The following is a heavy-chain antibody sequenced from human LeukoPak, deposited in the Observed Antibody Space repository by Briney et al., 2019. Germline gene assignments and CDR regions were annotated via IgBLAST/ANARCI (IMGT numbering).Heavy chain of an antibody. V-gene: IGHV3-15*01. Sequence: GGSLRLSCAASGFTFSNAWMSWVRQAPGKGLEWVGRIKSKTDGGTTDYAAHVKGRFIISRDDSKNTLYLQMNSLKTEDTAVYYCTTASYYYDSSGYLIDYWGQGTLVTVSS. CDR3: TTASYYYDSSGYLIDY. CDR2: IKSKTDGGTT. D-gene: IGHD3-22*01. J-gene: IGHJ4*02. CDR1: GFTFSNAW.